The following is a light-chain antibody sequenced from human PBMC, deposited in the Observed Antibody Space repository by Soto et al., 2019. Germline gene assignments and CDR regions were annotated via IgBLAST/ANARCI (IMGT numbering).Light chain of an antibody. CDR2: AAY. V-gene: IGKV3-20*01. Sequence: EIVLPQSPGTLSLSPGASATLFCRASQSVSSSYLAWYQQKPGQAPRLLISAAYSRASGIPGRFSGSGSGTDFTLTIRRLEPEDFAVYYCQHYGGPFTFGPGTKVDIK. J-gene: IGKJ3*01. CDR1: QSVSSSY. CDR3: QHYGGPFT.